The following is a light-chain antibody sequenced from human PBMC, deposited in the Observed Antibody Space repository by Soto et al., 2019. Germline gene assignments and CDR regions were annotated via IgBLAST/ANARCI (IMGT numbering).Light chain of an antibody. CDR3: QKYGVSPST. Sequence: EIVLTQSPGTLSLSPGERATLSCRASQSVSSSYLAWYQQKPGQAPRLLIYGASSRATGIPDRFSGSGSGTDFTLTICILEAEDFAVYYCQKYGVSPSTFGGGTKVEIK. CDR1: QSVSSSY. J-gene: IGKJ4*01. CDR2: GAS. V-gene: IGKV3-20*01.